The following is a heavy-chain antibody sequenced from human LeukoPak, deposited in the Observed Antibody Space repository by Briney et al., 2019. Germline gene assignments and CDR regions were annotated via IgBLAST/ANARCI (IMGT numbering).Heavy chain of an antibody. J-gene: IGHJ5*02. CDR1: GGSISSSFYY. Sequence: SETLSLTRTVSGGSISSSFYYGGWTRQPPGKGLEWIGSISYSGTTYYNPSLKSRVTISVDTSKNQFFLKLTSVTAADTAVYYCLPYDCASTCVFDPSGQGTLVTVSS. CDR3: LPYDCASTCVFDP. CDR2: ISYSGTT. D-gene: IGHD3-22*01. V-gene: IGHV4-39*01.